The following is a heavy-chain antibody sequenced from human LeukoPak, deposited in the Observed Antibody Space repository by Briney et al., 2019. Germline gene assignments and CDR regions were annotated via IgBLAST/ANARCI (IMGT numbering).Heavy chain of an antibody. J-gene: IGHJ4*02. V-gene: IGHV1-18*01. Sequence: ASVKVSCKASGYTFTSYGISWVRQAPGQGLEWMGWISAYNGNTNYAQKLQGRVTMTTDTSTSTAYMELRSLRSDDTAVYYCAGDQSGYDSSGLFDYWGQGTLVTVSS. D-gene: IGHD3-22*01. CDR2: ISAYNGNT. CDR3: AGDQSGYDSSGLFDY. CDR1: GYTFTSYG.